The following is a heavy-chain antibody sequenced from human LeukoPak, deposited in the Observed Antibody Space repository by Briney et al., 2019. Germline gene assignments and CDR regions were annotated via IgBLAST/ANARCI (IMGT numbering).Heavy chain of an antibody. CDR2: INSDGSST. V-gene: IGHV3-74*01. Sequence: GGSLRLSCAASGFTFSSAWMHWVRQTPGKGLVWVSRINSDGSSTNYADSVKGRFTISRDNAKNMVNLQMNSLRAEDTAIFYCTRDYSYAMAVWGQGTTVTVSS. J-gene: IGHJ6*02. CDR1: GFTFSSAW. D-gene: IGHD2-21*01. CDR3: TRDYSYAMAV.